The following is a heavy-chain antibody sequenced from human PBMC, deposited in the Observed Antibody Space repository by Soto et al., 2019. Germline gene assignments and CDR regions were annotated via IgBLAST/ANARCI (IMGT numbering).Heavy chain of an antibody. J-gene: IGHJ4*02. D-gene: IGHD3-22*01. CDR1: GFTFSSYW. V-gene: IGHV3-74*01. CDR3: ARVGDYYDSSGYQDY. CDR2: INSDGSST. Sequence: RGSLRLSXAASGFTFSSYWMHWVRQAPGKGLVWVSRINSDGSSTSYADSVKGRFTISRDNAKNTLYLQMNSLRAEDTAVYYCARVGDYYDSSGYQDYWGQGTLVTVSS.